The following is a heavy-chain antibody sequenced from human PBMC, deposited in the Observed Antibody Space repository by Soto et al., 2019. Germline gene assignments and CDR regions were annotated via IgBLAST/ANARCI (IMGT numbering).Heavy chain of an antibody. CDR3: AVWCGGAPVSSCVDY. V-gene: IGHV1-69-2*01. J-gene: IGHJ4*02. Sequence: EVYLVQSGAEVRKPGTSVNISCRVSGYTFADHFMHWVRQSPGKGPECLGFVDPGDGKPNTAEKFPGRVIMTAEATAATGFLALKNLGPDDTAVYFCAVWCGGAPVSSCVDYWGQGTLVTVSP. CDR2: VDPGDGKP. CDR1: GYTFADHF. D-gene: IGHD3-3*01.